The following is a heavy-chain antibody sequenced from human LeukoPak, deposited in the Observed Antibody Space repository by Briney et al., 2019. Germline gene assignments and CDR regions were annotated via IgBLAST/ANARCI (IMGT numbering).Heavy chain of an antibody. D-gene: IGHD2-2*01. CDR3: ARDGFCSSASCRANDY. CDR2: FDPEDGET. V-gene: IGHV1-24*01. CDR1: GYTLTELS. Sequence: ASVKVSCKVSGYTLTELSMHWVRQAPGKGLEWMGGFDPEDGETIYAQKFQGRVTMTEDTSTDTAYMELSSLRSEDTAVYYCARDGFCSSASCRANDYWGQGTLVTVSS. J-gene: IGHJ4*02.